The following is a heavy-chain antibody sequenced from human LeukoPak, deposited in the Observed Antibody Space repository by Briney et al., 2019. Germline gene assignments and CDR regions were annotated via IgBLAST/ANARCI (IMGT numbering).Heavy chain of an antibody. CDR2: ISYDGSNK. J-gene: IGHJ6*03. D-gene: IGHD5-18*01. Sequence: GGSLRLSCAASGFTFSSYAMHWVRQAPGKGLEWVAVISYDGSNKYYADSVKGRFTISRDNSKNTLYLQMNSLRAEDTAVYYCATSPGYSYAERYYYYMDVWGKGTTVTVSS. CDR1: GFTFSSYA. CDR3: ATSPGYSYAERYYYYMDV. V-gene: IGHV3-30-3*01.